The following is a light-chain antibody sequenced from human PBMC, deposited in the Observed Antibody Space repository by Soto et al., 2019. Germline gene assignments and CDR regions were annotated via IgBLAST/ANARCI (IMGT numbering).Light chain of an antibody. V-gene: IGKV3-20*01. CDR3: QQYGSSWT. J-gene: IGKJ1*01. CDR1: QSVSSSY. Sequence: EIVLTQSPGTLSLSPGERATLSCRASQSVSSSYLAWYQQKPGQAPRLLIYGASSSATGIPDRFSGSGSGTDFTLTIIRLEPEDFAVYYCQQYGSSWTFGQGTKVEIK. CDR2: GAS.